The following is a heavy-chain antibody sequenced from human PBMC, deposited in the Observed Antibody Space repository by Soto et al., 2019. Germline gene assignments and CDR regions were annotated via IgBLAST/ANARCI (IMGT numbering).Heavy chain of an antibody. CDR1: GYTFTSYG. CDR2: ISAYNGNT. V-gene: IGHV1-18*01. D-gene: IGHD5-18*01. CDR3: ASSLLVGYGLEGESD. Sequence: ASVKVSCKASGYTFTSYGISWVRQTPGQGLEWMGWISAYNGNTNYAQKLQGRVTMTTDTSTSTAYMELRSLRSDDTAVYYCASSLLVGYGLEGESDWGQGTLVTVSS. J-gene: IGHJ4*02.